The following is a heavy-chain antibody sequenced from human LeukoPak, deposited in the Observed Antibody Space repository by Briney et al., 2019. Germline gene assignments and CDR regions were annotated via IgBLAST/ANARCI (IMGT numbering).Heavy chain of an antibody. CDR1: GFTFSTYA. CDR2: ISGSGGST. V-gene: IGHV3-23*01. Sequence: GGSLRLSCVASGFTFSTYAMGWVRQAPGKGLEWVSAISGSGGSTYYADSVKGRFTISRDNSKNTLYLQMNSLRAEDTAVYYCAKEWELLSEYFQHWGQGTLVTVSS. D-gene: IGHD1-26*01. CDR3: AKEWELLSEYFQH. J-gene: IGHJ1*01.